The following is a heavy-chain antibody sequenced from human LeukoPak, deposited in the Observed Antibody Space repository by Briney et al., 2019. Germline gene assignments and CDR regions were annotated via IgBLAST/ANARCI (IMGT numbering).Heavy chain of an antibody. V-gene: IGHV4-59*01. CDR3: ARHSSSWYGWFDP. Sequence: PSETLSLTCTVSGGSISSYYWSWIRQPPGKGLEWIGYIYYSGSTNYNPSLKSRVTISVGTSKNQFSLKLSSVTAADPAVYYCARHSSSWYGWFDPWGQGTLVTVSS. J-gene: IGHJ5*02. CDR1: GGSISSYY. D-gene: IGHD6-13*01. CDR2: IYYSGST.